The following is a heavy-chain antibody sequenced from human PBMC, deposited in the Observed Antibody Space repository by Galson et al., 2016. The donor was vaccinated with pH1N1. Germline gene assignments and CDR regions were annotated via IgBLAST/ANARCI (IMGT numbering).Heavy chain of an antibody. CDR1: GFSLRTSGVG. CDR3: AHTHYGDYVKRFDP. V-gene: IGHV2-5*02. J-gene: IGHJ5*02. Sequence: PALVTPTQTLTLTCTFSGFSLRTSGVGVGWIRQPPGKALEWLALIYWDDDQRYSPSLKSRLTITKDTSKNQMVLTMTNMDPVDTATYYCAHTHYGDYVKRFDPWGQGTLVTVSS. CDR2: IYWDDDQ. D-gene: IGHD4-17*01.